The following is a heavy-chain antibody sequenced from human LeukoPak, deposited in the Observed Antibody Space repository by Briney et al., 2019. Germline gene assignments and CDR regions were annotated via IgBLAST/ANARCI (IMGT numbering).Heavy chain of an antibody. CDR3: ARIGYCSGGSCYSKSYFDY. D-gene: IGHD2-15*01. CDR2: IYYSGST. Sequence: SETLSLTCTVSGGSVSSGSYYWSWIRQPPGKGLEWIGYIYYSGSTNYNPSLKSRVTISVDTSKNQFSLKLSSVTAADTAVYYCARIGYCSGGSCYSKSYFDYWGQGTLVTVSS. J-gene: IGHJ4*02. V-gene: IGHV4-61*01. CDR1: GGSVSSGSYY.